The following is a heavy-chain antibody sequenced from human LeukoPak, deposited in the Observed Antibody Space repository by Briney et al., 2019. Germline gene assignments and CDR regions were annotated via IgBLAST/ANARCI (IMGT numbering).Heavy chain of an antibody. J-gene: IGHJ4*02. CDR2: FDPEDGET. D-gene: IGHD3-9*01. CDR1: GYTFTGYY. CDR3: ATDLPGFLPYYDILTGSLS. Sequence: ASVKVSCKASGYTFTGYYMHWVRQAPGKGLEWMGGFDPEDGETIYAQKFQGRVTMTEDTSTDTAYMELSSLRSEDTAVYYCATDLPGFLPYYDILTGSLSWGQGTLVTVSS. V-gene: IGHV1-24*01.